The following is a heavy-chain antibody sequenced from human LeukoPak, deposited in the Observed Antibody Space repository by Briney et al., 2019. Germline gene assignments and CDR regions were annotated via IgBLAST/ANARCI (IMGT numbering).Heavy chain of an antibody. CDR3: AKISSSTESNFDY. D-gene: IGHD6-13*01. J-gene: IGHJ4*02. CDR1: GFTFSTYA. V-gene: IGHV3-30*02. CDR2: IWPDGSKK. Sequence: GGSLRLSCAASGFTFSTYAMHWVRQAPGRGLEWVAFIWPDGSKKYYADSVKGRFAISRENSKNTVYLQMNDLRPEDTALYFCAKISSSTESNFDYWGQGTLLTVSS.